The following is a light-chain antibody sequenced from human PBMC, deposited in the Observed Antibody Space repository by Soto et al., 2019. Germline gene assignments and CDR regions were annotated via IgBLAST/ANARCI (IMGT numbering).Light chain of an antibody. J-gene: IGKJ3*01. CDR3: LHLNSYSPDT. Sequence: DIQLTQSPSFLSASVGDRVTITCRASQGISSYLAWYQQKPGKAPKLQIFAASTLQNGVPSRFSGSGSGTEFTLTISSLQPEDFATYYCLHLNSYSPDTFGPGTKVDIK. CDR1: QGISSY. V-gene: IGKV1-9*01. CDR2: AAS.